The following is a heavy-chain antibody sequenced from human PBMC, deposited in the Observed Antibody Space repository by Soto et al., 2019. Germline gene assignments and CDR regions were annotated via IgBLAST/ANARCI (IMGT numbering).Heavy chain of an antibody. CDR2: VYPGDSKT. D-gene: IGHD3-22*01. CDR1: GFTFTNYW. Sequence: GESLKSSCKGFGFTFTNYWIAWVCQMPGKGLEWMGIVYPGDSKTRYSPSFQGQVTISADKSITTAFLQWSSLKASDTAMYYCARHPNYYDSSGYYYSDSRGKGTRVTVSS. J-gene: IGHJ4*02. V-gene: IGHV5-51*01. CDR3: ARHPNYYDSSGYYYSDS.